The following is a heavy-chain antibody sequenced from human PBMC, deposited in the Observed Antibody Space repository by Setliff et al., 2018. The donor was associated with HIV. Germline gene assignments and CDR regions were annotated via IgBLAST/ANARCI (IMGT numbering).Heavy chain of an antibody. CDR2: IYPDDSDT. Sequence: PGESLKIACKGSGFTFTDYWIGWVRQMPEKGLEWMGIIYPDDSDTRYSPSFEGQVTISVDRSLNTVYLQWSRLRASDTAIYYCTRHPLRPGIAGYFYFVDLWGTGTTVTVSS. CDR3: TRHPLRPGIAGYFYFVDL. V-gene: IGHV5-51*01. CDR1: GFTFTDYW. J-gene: IGHJ6*03. D-gene: IGHD3-9*01.